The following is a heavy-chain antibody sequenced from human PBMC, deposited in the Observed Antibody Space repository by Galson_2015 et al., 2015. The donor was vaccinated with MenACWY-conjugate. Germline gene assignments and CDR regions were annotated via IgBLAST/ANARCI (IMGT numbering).Heavy chain of an antibody. D-gene: IGHD6-19*01. J-gene: IGHJ4*02. CDR3: ARWVAVKMIEY. V-gene: IGHV7-4-1*02. CDR1: GYTFTRYA. CDR2: INTKTGNP. Sequence: SVKVSCKASGYTFTRYAMNWVRQAPGQGLEWMGWINTKTGNPTYAQGFTGRFVFSLDTSVSAAYLQISSLQAEDTAVYYCARWVAVKMIEYCGQGTLVTVSS.